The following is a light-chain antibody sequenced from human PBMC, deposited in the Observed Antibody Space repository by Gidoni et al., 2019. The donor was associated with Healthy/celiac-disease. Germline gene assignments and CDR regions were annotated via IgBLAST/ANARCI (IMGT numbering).Light chain of an antibody. CDR1: QSVTSY. CDR3: QQRSNWPWT. V-gene: IGKV3-11*01. Sequence: VLTQSPATLSLSPGERATPTCRASQSVTSYLAWYQQKPGQAPRLPIYDASNRATGIPARFSGSGSGTDFTLTISSLEPEDFAVYYCQQRSNWPWTFGQGTKVEIK. J-gene: IGKJ1*01. CDR2: DAS.